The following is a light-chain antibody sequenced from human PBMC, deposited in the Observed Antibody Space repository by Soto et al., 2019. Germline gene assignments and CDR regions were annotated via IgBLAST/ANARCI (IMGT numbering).Light chain of an antibody. CDR3: TSYAGTINLTYI. V-gene: IGLV2-8*01. J-gene: IGLJ1*01. CDR1: SSDVGAYNY. CDR2: EVN. Sequence: QPVLTQPPSASGSPGQSVSMSCTGTSSDVGAYNYVSWYQHHPGKAPKLMVYEVNKRPSGVPDRFSGSKSGNTDSLNVSGFQAEDEADYYCTSYAGTINLTYIFGKGTKVTVL.